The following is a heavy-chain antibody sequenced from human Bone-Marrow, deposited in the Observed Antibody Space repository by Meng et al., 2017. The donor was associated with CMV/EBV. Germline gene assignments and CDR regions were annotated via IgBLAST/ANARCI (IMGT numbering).Heavy chain of an antibody. D-gene: IGHD5-12*01. J-gene: IGHJ6*02. V-gene: IGHV4-4*02. Sequence: SETLSLTCAVSGGSISSSNWWSWVRQPPGKGLEWIGEIYHSGSTNYNPSLKSRVTISVDTSKNQFSLKLSSVTAADTAVYYCARDPWNYYYYGMDVWGQGTTVTVSS. CDR2: IYHSGST. CDR1: GGSISSSNW. CDR3: ARDPWNYYYYGMDV.